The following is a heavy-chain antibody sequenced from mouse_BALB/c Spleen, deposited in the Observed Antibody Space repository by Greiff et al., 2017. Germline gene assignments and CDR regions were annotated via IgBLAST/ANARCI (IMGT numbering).Heavy chain of an antibody. Sequence: QVQLQQSGAELVKPGASVKLSCKASGYTFTSYYMYWVKQRPGQGLEWIGEINPSNGGTNFNEKFKSKATLTVDKSSSTAYMQLSSLTSEDSAVYYCTRDYGSSDWYFDVWGAGTTVTVSS. CDR2: INPSNGGT. V-gene: IGHV1S81*02. CDR1: GYTFTSYY. D-gene: IGHD1-1*01. J-gene: IGHJ1*01. CDR3: TRDYGSSDWYFDV.